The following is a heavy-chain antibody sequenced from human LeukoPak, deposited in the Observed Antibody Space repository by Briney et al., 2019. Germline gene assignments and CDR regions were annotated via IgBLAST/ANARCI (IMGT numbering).Heavy chain of an antibody. CDR2: IFYSGST. V-gene: IGHV4-39*07. CDR3: ARGGSYYDSSGYYYYYYYMDV. CDR1: GGSISTSNYY. D-gene: IGHD3-22*01. Sequence: SETLFLTCTVSGGSISTSNYYWGWIRQPPGKGLEWIGNIFYSGSTYYSPSLRSRVTISVDTSKNQFSRKLSSVTAAETAVYYCARGGSYYDSSGYYYYYYYMDVWGKGTTVTVSS. J-gene: IGHJ6*03.